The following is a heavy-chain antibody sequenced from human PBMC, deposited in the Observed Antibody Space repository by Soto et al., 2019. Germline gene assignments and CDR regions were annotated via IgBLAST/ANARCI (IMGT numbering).Heavy chain of an antibody. CDR3: ASELSGYSYGPGEVH. CDR2: IHFNGNT. J-gene: IGHJ4*02. D-gene: IGHD5-12*01. V-gene: IGHV4-30-4*01. CDR1: GASISSGDYY. Sequence: PSETLSLTCTVSGASISSGDYYWTWIRQPPGKGLEWIGYIHFNGNTYYNPSLQSRVTISVETSKNQVSPKLTSLTAADTAVYYCASELSGYSYGPGEVHWGQGTLVTVSS.